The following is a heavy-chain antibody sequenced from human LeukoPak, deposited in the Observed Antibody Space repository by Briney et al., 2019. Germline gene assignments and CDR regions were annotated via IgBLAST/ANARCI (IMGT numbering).Heavy chain of an antibody. V-gene: IGHV3-21*01. CDR1: GFTFSSYS. Sequence: PGRSLRLSCAASGFTFSSYSMNWVRQAPGKGLEWASSISSSSSYIYYADSVKGRFTISRDNAKNSLYLQMNSLRAEDTAVYYCATDLNYYDGSGLDDYWGREPWSPSPQ. J-gene: IGHJ4*02. CDR2: ISSSSSYI. D-gene: IGHD3-22*01. CDR3: ATDLNYYDGSGLDDY.